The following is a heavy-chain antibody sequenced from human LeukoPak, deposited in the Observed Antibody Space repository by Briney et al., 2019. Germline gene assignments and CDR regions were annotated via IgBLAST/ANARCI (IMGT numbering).Heavy chain of an antibody. V-gene: IGHV3-23*01. CDR1: GFTFSNYA. J-gene: IGHJ4*02. Sequence: PGASLRLSCAASGFTFSNYAMSWVRQAPGKGLEWVSAISGSGANTYYADSVKGRFTISRDNSKNTLYLRMNSLRAEDTAVYYCTRVYDSSGYYYYFDYWGQGTLVTVSS. CDR3: TRVYDSSGYYYYFDY. CDR2: ISGSGANT. D-gene: IGHD3-22*01.